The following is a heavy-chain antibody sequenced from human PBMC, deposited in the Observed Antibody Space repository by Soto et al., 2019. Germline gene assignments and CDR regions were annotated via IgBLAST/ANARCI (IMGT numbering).Heavy chain of an antibody. V-gene: IGHV1-2*02. Sequence: ASVKVSCKASGYPFTNFYIHWVRQAPGQGLEWMGRINPKSGDTDYAQKFQGRVTMTRDTSISTAYMELDRLTSDDRAIYYCMTDELLKAAILLVYWGQGTLVTVSS. CDR1: GYPFTNFY. D-gene: IGHD6-13*01. CDR2: INPKSGDT. J-gene: IGHJ4*02. CDR3: MTDELLKAAILLVY.